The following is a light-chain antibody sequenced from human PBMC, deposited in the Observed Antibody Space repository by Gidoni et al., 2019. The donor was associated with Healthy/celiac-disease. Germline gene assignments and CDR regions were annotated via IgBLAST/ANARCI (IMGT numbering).Light chain of an antibody. CDR2: SNN. V-gene: IGLV1-47*02. CDR1: SSNIGSHY. CDR3: AAWDDSLSGRV. J-gene: IGLJ3*02. Sequence: QSVLTQPPPASGTPGQRVTISCSGSSSNIGSHYVYWNQQLPGKAPKLLIYSNNQRPSGVPDRFSGSKSGTSASLAISGLRSEDEADYYCAAWDDSLSGRVFGGRTKLTVL.